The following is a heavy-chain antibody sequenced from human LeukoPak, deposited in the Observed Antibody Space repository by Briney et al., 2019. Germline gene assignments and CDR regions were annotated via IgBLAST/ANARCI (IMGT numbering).Heavy chain of an antibody. D-gene: IGHD2-2*01. J-gene: IGHJ4*02. V-gene: IGHV1-18*01. CDR2: ISGYNGNT. CDR3: ARGGEYQPSENFDY. CDR1: GYTFTNYG. Sequence: ASVKVSCKASGYTFTNYGISWVRQAPGQGLEWMGWISGYNGNTNYAQEVQGRVTMTTDTSTSTAYMELRSLRSDDTAVYYCARGGEYQPSENFDYWGQGTLVTVSS.